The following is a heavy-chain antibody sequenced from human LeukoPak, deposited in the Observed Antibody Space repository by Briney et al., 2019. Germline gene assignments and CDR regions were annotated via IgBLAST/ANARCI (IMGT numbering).Heavy chain of an antibody. D-gene: IGHD2-21*01. Sequence: PSETLSLTCAVYGGSFSGYYWSWIRQPPGKGLEWIGEINHSGSTNYNPSLKSRDTISVDTSKNQFSLKLSSVTAADTAVYYCARGGSGGVVVIATITFDYWGQGTLVTVSS. V-gene: IGHV4-34*01. CDR2: INHSGST. J-gene: IGHJ4*02. CDR1: GGSFSGYY. CDR3: ARGGSGGVVVIATITFDY.